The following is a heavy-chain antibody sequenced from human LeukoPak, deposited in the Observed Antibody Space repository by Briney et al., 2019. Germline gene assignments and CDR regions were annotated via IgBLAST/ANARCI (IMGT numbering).Heavy chain of an antibody. CDR2: ISYDGSNK. J-gene: IGHJ4*02. CDR3: AKDLLVRGSPFEYFDY. V-gene: IGHV3-30*18. Sequence: GGSLRLSCAASGFTFSSYGMHWVRQAPGKGLEWVAVISYDGSNKYYADSVKGRFTISRDNSKNTLYLQMNSLRAEDTAVYYCAKDLLVRGSPFEYFDYWGQGTLVTVSS. CDR1: GFTFSSYG. D-gene: IGHD2-8*02.